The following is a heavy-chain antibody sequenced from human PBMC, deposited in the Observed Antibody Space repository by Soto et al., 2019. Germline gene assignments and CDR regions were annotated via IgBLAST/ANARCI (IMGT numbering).Heavy chain of an antibody. Sequence: TLSLTCAVSGFSISSGHYWGWMRQPPGKGLEWIGSTHHSGRTYYSTSLKSRVTISVDTSKNQVSLKLNSVTAADTALYYCATHFYGAYVVDRGGQGTLVTVSS. CDR1: GFSISSGHY. J-gene: IGHJ5*02. CDR3: ATHFYGAYVVDR. D-gene: IGHD4-17*01. V-gene: IGHV4-38-2*01. CDR2: THHSGRT.